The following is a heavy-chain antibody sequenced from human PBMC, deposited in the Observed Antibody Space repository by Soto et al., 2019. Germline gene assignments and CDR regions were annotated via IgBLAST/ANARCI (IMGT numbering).Heavy chain of an antibody. J-gene: IGHJ4*02. Sequence: EVQLAESGGGLVQPGGSLRLSCAASGFTISSYWMSWVRQAPGKGLEWVANIKKEGSEKYYVDSVKGRFTNSRDTAKNSLYLQMNSLRAEDTAMYYCARRGDYNDYWGQGTLVTVSS. D-gene: IGHD3-10*01. CDR3: ARRGDYNDY. V-gene: IGHV3-7*01. CDR2: IKKEGSEK. CDR1: GFTISSYW.